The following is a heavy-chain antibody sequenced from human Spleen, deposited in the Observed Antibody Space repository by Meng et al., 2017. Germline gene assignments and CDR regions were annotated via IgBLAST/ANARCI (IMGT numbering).Heavy chain of an antibody. CDR2: IEHDGSAK. J-gene: IGHJ4*02. CDR3: ASSAAAPGND. CDR1: GLPFNKYW. D-gene: IGHD6-13*01. Sequence: GGSLRLSCAVSGLPFNKYWMSWVRQAPGKGLEWVANIEHDGSAKFYVDSVKGRFTISRDNAKNSLFLQMSSLRAEDTPMYYCASSAAAPGNDWGQGTRVTGAS. V-gene: IGHV3-7*01.